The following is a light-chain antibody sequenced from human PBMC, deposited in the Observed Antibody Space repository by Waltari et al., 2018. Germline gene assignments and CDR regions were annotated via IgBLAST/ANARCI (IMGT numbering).Light chain of an antibody. CDR3: MIWHSSAYV. Sequence: QAVLTQPSSLSASPGASASLTCTLRSGINVGTYRIYWYQQKPGSPPQYLLRYKSDSDKQQGSGVPSRFSGSKDASANAGILLISGRQSEDEADYYCMIWHSSAYVFGGGTKLTVL. CDR1: SGINVGTYR. CDR2: YKSDSDK. J-gene: IGLJ2*01. V-gene: IGLV5-45*03.